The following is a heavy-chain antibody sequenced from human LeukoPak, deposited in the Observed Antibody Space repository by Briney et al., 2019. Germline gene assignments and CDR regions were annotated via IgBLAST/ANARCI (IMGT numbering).Heavy chain of an antibody. D-gene: IGHD4-17*01. V-gene: IGHV3-7*01. Sequence: GGSLRLSCAASGFTFSSYWMTWVRQAPGKGLEWVANIKQDGSEKYYVDSVKGRFTISRDNAKNSLYLQINSVRVEDTAVYYCARDRDGDMTTALSENDYWGQGTLVTVSS. CDR2: IKQDGSEK. CDR1: GFTFSSYW. J-gene: IGHJ4*02. CDR3: ARDRDGDMTTALSENDY.